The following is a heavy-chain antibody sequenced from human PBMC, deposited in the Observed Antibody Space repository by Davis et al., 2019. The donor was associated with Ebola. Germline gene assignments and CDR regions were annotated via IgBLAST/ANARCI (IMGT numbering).Heavy chain of an antibody. V-gene: IGHV3-21*01. CDR3: ARFGGAARTFDY. CDR1: GFTFSSYS. D-gene: IGHD6-6*01. J-gene: IGHJ4*02. CDR2: ISSSSSYI. Sequence: GESLKISCAASGFTFSSYSMNWVRQAPGKGLEWVSSISSSSSYIYYADSVKGRFTISRDNAKNSLYLQMNSLRAEDTAVYYCARFGGAARTFDYWGQGTLVTVSS.